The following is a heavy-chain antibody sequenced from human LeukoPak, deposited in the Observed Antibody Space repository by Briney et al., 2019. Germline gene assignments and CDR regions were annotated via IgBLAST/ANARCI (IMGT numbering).Heavy chain of an antibody. J-gene: IGHJ4*02. CDR3: AKSLGPAAGSCDFDY. CDR1: GFTFSSYS. V-gene: IGHV3-23*01. Sequence: GGSLRLSCAASGFTFSSYSMSWVRQAPGKGLEWVSVFSGRAGSPYYIDSVKGRFTISRDNSKNTLYLQMTRLRAEDTAVYYCAKSLGPAAGSCDFDYWGQGTLVTVSS. CDR2: FSGRAGSP. D-gene: IGHD6-13*01.